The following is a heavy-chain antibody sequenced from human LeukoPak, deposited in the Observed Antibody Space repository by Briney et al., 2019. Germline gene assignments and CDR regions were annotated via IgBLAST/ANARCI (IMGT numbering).Heavy chain of an antibody. CDR2: ISGNSGSI. D-gene: IGHD3-22*01. J-gene: IGHJ4*02. V-gene: IGHV3-9*01. CDR1: GFTFDDYA. Sequence: GGSLRLSCAASGFTFDDYAMHWVRQAPGKGLEWVSGISGNSGSIGYADSVKGRFTISRDNAKNSLYLQMNSLRAEDTALYYCAKDSGSQYYYDSSSLYCFDYWGQGTLVTVSS. CDR3: AKDSGSQYYYDSSSLYCFDY.